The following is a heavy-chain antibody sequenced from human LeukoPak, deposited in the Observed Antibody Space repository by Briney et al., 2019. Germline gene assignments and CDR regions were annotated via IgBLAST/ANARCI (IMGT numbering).Heavy chain of an antibody. CDR2: LYSGGTT. CDR3: ARYGRNGYNDCDC. Sequence: GGSLRLSCAASGFTVSGNYMHWVRQAPGKGLEWVSVLYSGGTTYYADSVKGRFSISRDNSKNTLYLQMNSLRAEHTAVYYCARYGRNGYNDCDCGGQGTLVTVSS. CDR1: GFTVSGNY. D-gene: IGHD5-24*01. V-gene: IGHV3-53*01. J-gene: IGHJ4*02.